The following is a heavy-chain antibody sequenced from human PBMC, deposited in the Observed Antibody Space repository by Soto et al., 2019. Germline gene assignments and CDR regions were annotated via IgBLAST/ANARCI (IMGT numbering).Heavy chain of an antibody. CDR3: TTEGPGYCSGGSCYAIDY. Sequence: EVQLVESGGGLVKPGGSLRLSCAASGFTFSNAWMSWVRQAPGKGLEWVGRIKSKTDGGTTDYAAPVKGRFTISRDDSKNTLYLQMNSLKPEDTAVYYCTTEGPGYCSGGSCYAIDYWGQGTLVTVSS. CDR2: IKSKTDGGTT. J-gene: IGHJ4*02. D-gene: IGHD2-15*01. CDR1: GFTFSNAW. V-gene: IGHV3-15*01.